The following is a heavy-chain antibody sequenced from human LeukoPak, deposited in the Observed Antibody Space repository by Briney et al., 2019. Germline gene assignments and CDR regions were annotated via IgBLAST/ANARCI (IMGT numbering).Heavy chain of an antibody. Sequence: SETLSLTCAVYGGSFSCYYWSWLRQPPGKGLEWVAEINHSGSTNYNPSLKSRVTISVDTSKNQFSLNLSSVTAADAAVYYCAREESGYCDGGSCPYYFDYWGQGTLVTVSS. CDR1: GGSFSCYY. CDR3: AREESGYCDGGSCPYYFDY. D-gene: IGHD2-15*01. J-gene: IGHJ4*02. CDR2: INHSGST. V-gene: IGHV4-34*01.